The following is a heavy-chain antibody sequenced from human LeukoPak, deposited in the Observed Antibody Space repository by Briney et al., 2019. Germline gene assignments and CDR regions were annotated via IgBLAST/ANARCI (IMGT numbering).Heavy chain of an antibody. J-gene: IGHJ4*02. CDR2: ISSSSSII. V-gene: IGHV3-48*01. Sequence: GGSLRLSCAASGFTFSSYSMNWVRQAPGKGLEWVSYISSSSSIIYYADSVKGRFTISRDNAKNSLYLQMNSLRAEDTAVYYCARDGYSYGWGFDYFDYWGQGTLVTVSS. D-gene: IGHD5-18*01. CDR1: GFTFSSYS. CDR3: ARDGYSYGWGFDYFDY.